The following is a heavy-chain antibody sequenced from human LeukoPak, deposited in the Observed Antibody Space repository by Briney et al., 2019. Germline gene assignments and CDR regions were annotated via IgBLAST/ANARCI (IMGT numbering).Heavy chain of an antibody. CDR3: ARDERYCSGGSCYPGAFDI. Sequence: ASVKVSCKASGYTFNGYYMHWVRQAPGQGLEWMGIINPSGGSTSYAQKFQGRVTMTRDTSTSTVYMELSSLRSEDTAVYYCARDERYCSGGSCYPGAFDIWGQGTMVTVSS. V-gene: IGHV1-46*02. CDR1: GYTFNGYY. J-gene: IGHJ3*02. CDR2: INPSGGST. D-gene: IGHD2-15*01.